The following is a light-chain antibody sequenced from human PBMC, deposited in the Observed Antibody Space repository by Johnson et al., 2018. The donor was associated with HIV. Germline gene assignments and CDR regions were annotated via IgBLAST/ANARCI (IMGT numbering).Light chain of an antibody. CDR3: GTWDSSLSAYV. J-gene: IGLJ1*01. Sequence: QSVLTQPPSVSAAPGQKVTISCSGRSSNIGSNYVSWYQQLPGTAPKLLIYDNNKRPSGIPDRFSGSKSGTSATLGITGLQTGDEADYYCGTWDSSLSAYVFGTGTNVTVL. V-gene: IGLV1-51*01. CDR2: DNN. CDR1: SSNIGSNY.